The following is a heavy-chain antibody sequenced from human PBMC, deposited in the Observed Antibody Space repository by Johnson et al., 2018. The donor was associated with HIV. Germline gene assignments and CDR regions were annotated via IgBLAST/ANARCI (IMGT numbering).Heavy chain of an antibody. Sequence: VKLVESGGGLVQPGGSLRLSCAASGFTFSSYWMSWVRQAPGKGLEWVANIKQDGSEKYYVDSVKDRFTISRDNAKNSLYLQMNSLRAEDTAVYYCASGGMNRPVDAFDIWGQGTMVTVSS. D-gene: IGHD1-26*01. J-gene: IGHJ3*02. CDR1: GFTFSSYW. CDR2: IKQDGSEK. CDR3: ASGGMNRPVDAFDI. V-gene: IGHV3-7*01.